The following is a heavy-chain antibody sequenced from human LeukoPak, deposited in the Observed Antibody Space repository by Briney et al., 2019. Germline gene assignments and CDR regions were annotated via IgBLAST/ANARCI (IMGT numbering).Heavy chain of an antibody. V-gene: IGHV3-33*01. J-gene: IGHJ3*02. Sequence: GGSLRLSCAASGFTFSDYGMHWVRQAPGKGLEWVAVLWYDGSSRYYADSVKGRFTIFRDNSKNTLFLQMNSLRADDSAVYYCARPYYSSAWYGDAFDIWGQGTMVTVSS. CDR3: ARPYYSSAWYGDAFDI. CDR1: GFTFSDYG. D-gene: IGHD6-19*01. CDR2: LWYDGSSR.